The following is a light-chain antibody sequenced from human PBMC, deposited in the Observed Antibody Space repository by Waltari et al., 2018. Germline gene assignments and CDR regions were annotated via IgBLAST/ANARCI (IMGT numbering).Light chain of an antibody. V-gene: IGKV1-33*01. CDR2: DAS. CDR1: QDLSNY. Sequence: DIHMTQSPSSLSASVGDRVTITCQASQDLSNYLNWYQQKPGKAPKHLIYDASNLETGVPSRFSGSGSGTDFTFTISSLQPEDIATYYCQQYDNLPITFGQGTRLEIK. CDR3: QQYDNLPIT. J-gene: IGKJ5*01.